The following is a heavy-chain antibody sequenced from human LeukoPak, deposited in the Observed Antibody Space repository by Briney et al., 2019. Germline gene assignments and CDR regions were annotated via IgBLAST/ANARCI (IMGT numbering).Heavy chain of an antibody. V-gene: IGHV1-8*03. D-gene: IGHD2-15*01. CDR1: GYTFTSYD. CDR2: MNPNSGNT. J-gene: IGHJ6*03. CDR3: ATIADYCSGGSCYRYMDV. Sequence: ASVKVSRKASGYTFTSYDINWVRPATGQGLEWMGLMNPNSGNTGYAQKFQGRVTITRNNSISTAYMELSSLRSEDTAVYYCATIADYCSGGSCYRYMDVWGKGTTVTVSS.